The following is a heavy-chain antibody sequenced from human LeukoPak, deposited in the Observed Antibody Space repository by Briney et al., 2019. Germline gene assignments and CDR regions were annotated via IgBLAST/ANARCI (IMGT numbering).Heavy chain of an antibody. J-gene: IGHJ6*03. D-gene: IGHD2-2*01. V-gene: IGHV3-48*03. Sequence: TGGSLRLSCAASGFTFSSYEMNWVRQAPGRGLEWVSYISSSGSTIYYADSVKGRFTISRDNAKNSLYLQMNSLRAEDTAVYYCARDVAEDIVVVPAAIGYYYMDVWGKGTTVTVSS. CDR1: GFTFSSYE. CDR2: ISSSGSTI. CDR3: ARDVAEDIVVVPAAIGYYYMDV.